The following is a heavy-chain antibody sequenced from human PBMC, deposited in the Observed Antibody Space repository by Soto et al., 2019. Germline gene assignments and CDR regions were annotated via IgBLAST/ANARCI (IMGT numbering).Heavy chain of an antibody. CDR1: GYNFAGYW. V-gene: IGHV5-51*01. Sequence: PGESLKIACMGSGYNFAGYWIAWVRQMPGKGLELMGIIYPSDSDTRYRPSFQGQVTISADKSISSAYLQWSSLRASDTAMYYCARGGVSTRTFDYWGKGTPVTVSS. D-gene: IGHD3-3*01. J-gene: IGHJ4*02. CDR2: IYPSDSDT. CDR3: ARGGVSTRTFDY.